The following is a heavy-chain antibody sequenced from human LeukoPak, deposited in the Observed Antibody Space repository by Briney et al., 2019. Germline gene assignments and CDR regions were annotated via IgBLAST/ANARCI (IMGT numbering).Heavy chain of an antibody. J-gene: IGHJ4*02. CDR1: GFTFSSYE. CDR3: ARGPYTAMGDY. Sequence: GGSLRLSCAASGFTFSSYEMNWVRQAPGKGLEWVSYISSSGSTIYYADSVKGRFTISRDNAKNSLYLQMNSLRAEDTAVYYCARGPYTAMGDYWGQGTLVTVSS. CDR2: ISSSGSTI. D-gene: IGHD5-18*01. V-gene: IGHV3-48*03.